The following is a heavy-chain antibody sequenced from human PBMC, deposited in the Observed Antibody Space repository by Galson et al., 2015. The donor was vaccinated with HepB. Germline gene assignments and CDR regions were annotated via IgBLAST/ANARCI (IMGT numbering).Heavy chain of an antibody. Sequence: SLRLSCAASGFTFSSYAMHWVRQAPGKGLEWVAIISYDGNNKYYADSVKGRFTISRDNSKNTLYLQMNSLRAEDTAVYFCARGSREQLAYFYYGMDVWGQGTTVTVSS. CDR2: ISYDGNNK. CDR3: ARGSREQLAYFYYGMDV. V-gene: IGHV3-30-3*01. J-gene: IGHJ6*02. D-gene: IGHD6-6*01. CDR1: GFTFSSYA.